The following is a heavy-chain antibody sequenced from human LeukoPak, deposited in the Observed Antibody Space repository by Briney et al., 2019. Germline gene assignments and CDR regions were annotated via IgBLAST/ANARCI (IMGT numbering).Heavy chain of an antibody. CDR1: GFTFDDYA. J-gene: IGHJ1*01. D-gene: IGHD2-15*01. V-gene: IGHV3-9*01. Sequence: GGSLRLSCAASGFTFDDYAMHWVRQAPGKGLEWVSGISWNSGSIGYADSVKGRFTISRDNAKNSLYLQMNSLRAEDTAVYYCAKDEAGYCSGGSCYPRPGYFQHWGQGTLVTVSS. CDR3: AKDEAGYCSGGSCYPRPGYFQH. CDR2: ISWNSGSI.